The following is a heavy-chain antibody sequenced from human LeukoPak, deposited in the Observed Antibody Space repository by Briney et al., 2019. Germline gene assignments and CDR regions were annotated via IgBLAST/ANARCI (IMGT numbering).Heavy chain of an antibody. V-gene: IGHV1-69*04. D-gene: IGHD3-10*01. CDR1: GYTFTGYY. J-gene: IGHJ6*02. CDR3: ARDSQLGSHGFSPYGMDV. Sequence: SVKVSCKASGYTFTGYYMHWVRQAPGQGLEWVGRFIPVLQIVDYARKFQGRVTITADKSTSTAYMDLGRLTSDDTAIYYCARDSQLGSHGFSPYGMDVWGQGTTVAVSS. CDR2: FIPVLQIV.